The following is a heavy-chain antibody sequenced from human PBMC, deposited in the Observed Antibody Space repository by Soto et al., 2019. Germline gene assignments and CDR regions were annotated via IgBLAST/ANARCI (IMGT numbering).Heavy chain of an antibody. Sequence: GGSMSLSCAASGFTFSSYAMILVRPDPGKGLEWVSAISGSGGSTYYADSVKGRFTISRDNSKNTLYLQMNSLRAEDTAVYYCAKFLVVVVADREDDYRGQGTLVTVSS. J-gene: IGHJ4*02. CDR3: AKFLVVVVADREDDY. V-gene: IGHV3-23*01. D-gene: IGHD2-15*01. CDR1: GFTFSSYA. CDR2: ISGSGGST.